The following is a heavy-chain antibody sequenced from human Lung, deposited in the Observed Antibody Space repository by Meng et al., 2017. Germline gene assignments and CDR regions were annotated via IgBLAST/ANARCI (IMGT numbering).Heavy chain of an antibody. V-gene: IGHV1-2*06. CDR3: ASYCRGTSCATY. D-gene: IGHD2-15*01. Sequence: QVQLGQAGAEGKKHGAAGKVACKAAGYTFTGSYMHWVRQAPGQGLEWMGRVNPNNGGTNYAQKFQGRVTMTRDTSISTAYLELSRLTSDDTAVYYCASYCRGTSCATYWGQGSLVTVSS. J-gene: IGHJ4*02. CDR2: VNPNNGGT. CDR1: GYTFTGSY.